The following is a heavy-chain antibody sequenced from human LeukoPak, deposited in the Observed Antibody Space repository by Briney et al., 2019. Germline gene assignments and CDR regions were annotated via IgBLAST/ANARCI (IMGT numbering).Heavy chain of an antibody. CDR3: ARGNSGYDLFDY. Sequence: GGSLRLSCAASGFTFSSYAMHWVRQAPGKGLEWVAVISYDGSNKYYADPVKGRFTISRDDSKNTLYLQMNSLRTEDTAVYYCARGNSGYDLFDYWGQGTLVTVSS. J-gene: IGHJ4*02. CDR2: ISYDGSNK. V-gene: IGHV3-30*04. D-gene: IGHD5-12*01. CDR1: GFTFSSYA.